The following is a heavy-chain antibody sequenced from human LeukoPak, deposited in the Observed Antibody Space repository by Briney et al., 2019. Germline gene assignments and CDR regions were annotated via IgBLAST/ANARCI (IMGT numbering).Heavy chain of an antibody. J-gene: IGHJ3*02. V-gene: IGHV3-7*01. CDR3: AGGIQLWFSAFDI. D-gene: IGHD5-18*01. Sequence: GGSLRLSCAASGFTFTSYWMSWVRQAPGKGLEWVADIDQHGSEKYYADSVKGRFTISRDNSKNTLYLQMNSLRAEDTAVYYCAGGIQLWFSAFDIWGQGTMVTVSS. CDR2: IDQHGSEK. CDR1: GFTFTSYW.